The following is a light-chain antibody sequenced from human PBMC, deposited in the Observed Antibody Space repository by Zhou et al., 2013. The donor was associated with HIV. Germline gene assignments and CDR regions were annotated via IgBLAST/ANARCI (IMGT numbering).Light chain of an antibody. CDR2: SAS. CDR3: QQYNNWPLT. CDR1: QSLSNN. J-gene: IGKJ4*01. V-gene: IGKV3-15*01. Sequence: EVVMTQSPATLSVSPGERATLSCRASQSLSNNLAWYQQKPGQAPRLVIYSASFRATGFPARFSGSGSGTEFTLTISSIQSEDFAVYYCQQYNNWPLTFGGGTRVEIK.